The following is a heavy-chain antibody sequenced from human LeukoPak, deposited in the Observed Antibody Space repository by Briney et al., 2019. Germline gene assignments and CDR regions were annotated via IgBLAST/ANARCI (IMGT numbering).Heavy chain of an antibody. Sequence: PGGSLRLSCAASGFTFSSYAMSWVRQAPGKGLEWVSAISGSGGSTYYADSVKGRFTISRDNSKNTLYLQMNSLRAEDTAVYYCAKDNYYGSGSYYNDAFDIWGQGTMVTVSS. CDR1: GFTFSSYA. CDR2: ISGSGGST. J-gene: IGHJ3*02. D-gene: IGHD3-10*01. CDR3: AKDNYYGSGSYYNDAFDI. V-gene: IGHV3-23*01.